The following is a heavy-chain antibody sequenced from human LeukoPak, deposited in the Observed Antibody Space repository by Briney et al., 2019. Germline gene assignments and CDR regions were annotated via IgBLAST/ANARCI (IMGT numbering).Heavy chain of an antibody. CDR2: IIPIFGRA. J-gene: IGHJ4*02. D-gene: IGHD6-13*01. Sequence: ASVKVSCKASGGTLSNYAISWVRQAPGQGLEWMGGIIPIFGRANYAQKFQGRVTMTEDTSTDTAYMELSSLRSEDTAVYYCATERSIAAAGTGDYFDYWGQGTLVTVSS. CDR3: ATERSIAAAGTGDYFDY. V-gene: IGHV1-69*06. CDR1: GGTLSNYA.